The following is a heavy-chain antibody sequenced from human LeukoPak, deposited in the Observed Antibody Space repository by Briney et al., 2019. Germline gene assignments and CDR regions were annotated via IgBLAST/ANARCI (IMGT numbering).Heavy chain of an antibody. CDR3: STDLRWELQVVY. J-gene: IGHJ4*02. CDR1: GFTVSNAW. D-gene: IGHD4-23*01. Sequence: GGSLRLSCAASGFTVSNAWMSWVRQAPGKGMEWIGRIRRKTDSGTTDYAAPVKDRFTISRDDSKSTLYLQLNSLKTEDTAVYYCSTDLRWELQVVYWGQGTLVTVSS. V-gene: IGHV3-15*01. CDR2: IRRKTDSGTT.